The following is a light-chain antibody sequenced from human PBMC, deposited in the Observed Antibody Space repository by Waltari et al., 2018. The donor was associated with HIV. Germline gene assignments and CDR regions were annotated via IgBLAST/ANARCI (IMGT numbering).Light chain of an antibody. CDR1: KLGDKY. Sequence: SYELTQPPSVSVSPGQTASIPCSGDKLGDKYACWYQQKPGQSPVLVIYQDTKRPSGIPWRFSGSNSGNTATLTISGTQAMDEADYYCQAWDVSTGVFGTGTKVTVL. V-gene: IGLV3-1*01. J-gene: IGLJ1*01. CDR3: QAWDVSTGV. CDR2: QDT.